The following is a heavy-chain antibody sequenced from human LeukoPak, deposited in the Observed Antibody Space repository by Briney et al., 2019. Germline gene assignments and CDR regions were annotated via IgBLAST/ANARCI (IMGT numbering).Heavy chain of an antibody. Sequence: GGSLRLSCAASGFTFSSYAMSRVRQAPGKGLEWVSAISGSGGSTYYADSVKGRFTISRDNSKNTLYLQMNSLRAEDTAVYYCAKDLKYQLLPYWGQGTLVTVSS. D-gene: IGHD2-2*01. CDR2: ISGSGGST. CDR3: AKDLKYQLLPY. J-gene: IGHJ4*02. V-gene: IGHV3-23*01. CDR1: GFTFSSYA.